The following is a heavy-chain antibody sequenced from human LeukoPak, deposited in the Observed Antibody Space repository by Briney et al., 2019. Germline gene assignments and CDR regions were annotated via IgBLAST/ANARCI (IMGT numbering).Heavy chain of an antibody. D-gene: IGHD5-12*01. J-gene: IGHJ4*02. CDR2: IIPTFGTA. V-gene: IGHV1-69*05. CDR1: GGTFSSYA. Sequence: SVKVSCKASGGTFSSYAISWVRQAPGQGLEWMGRIIPTFGTANYAQKFQGRVTITTDESTSTAYMELSSLRSEDTAVYYCATDLYGGYGDEGGYWGQGTLVTVSS. CDR3: ATDLYGGYGDEGGY.